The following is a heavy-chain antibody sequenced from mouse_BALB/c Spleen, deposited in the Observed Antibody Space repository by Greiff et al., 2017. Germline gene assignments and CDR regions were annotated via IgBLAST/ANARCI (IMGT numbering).Heavy chain of an antibody. CDR1: GFDFSRYW. D-gene: IGHD2-4*01. J-gene: IGHJ1*01. CDR2: INPDSSTI. Sequence: EVKVIESGGGLVQPGGSLKLSCAASGFDFSRYWMSWVRQAPGKGLEWIGEINPDSSTINYTPSLKDKFIISRDNAKNTLYLQMSKVRSEDTALYYCARPMITRYFDVGGAGTTVTVSS. CDR3: ARPMITRYFDV. V-gene: IGHV4-1*02.